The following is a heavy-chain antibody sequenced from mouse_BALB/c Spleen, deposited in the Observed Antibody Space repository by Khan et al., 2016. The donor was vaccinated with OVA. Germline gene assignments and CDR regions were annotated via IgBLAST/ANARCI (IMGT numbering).Heavy chain of an antibody. CDR1: GYTFTSYT. Sequence: QVQLKQSGAELARPGASVKMSCKASGYTFTSYTIHWIKLRPGKGLEWIGYINPSNGYTNYNQKFKEKATLTADKSSTTAYMQRRSQTSDVSAVYICVRDGAYYRNDVCFAYWGQGTLVTFSA. D-gene: IGHD2-14*01. CDR2: INPSNGYT. J-gene: IGHJ3*01. V-gene: IGHV1-4*01. CDR3: VRDGAYYRNDVCFAY.